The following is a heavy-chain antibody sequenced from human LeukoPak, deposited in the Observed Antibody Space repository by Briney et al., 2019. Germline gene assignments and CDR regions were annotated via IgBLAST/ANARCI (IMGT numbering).Heavy chain of an antibody. V-gene: IGHV4-59*01. CDR3: AREGDGYSYPY. CDR2: IYYSGST. CDR1: GGSISQYY. Sequence: SETLSLTCTVSGGSISQYYWSWVRQPPGKGLEWIGFIYYSGSTNSNPSLKSRVTISIDTSQNQFSLRLTSLTAADTAVYFCAREGDGYSYPYWGRGTLVTVSS. J-gene: IGHJ4*02. D-gene: IGHD5-24*01.